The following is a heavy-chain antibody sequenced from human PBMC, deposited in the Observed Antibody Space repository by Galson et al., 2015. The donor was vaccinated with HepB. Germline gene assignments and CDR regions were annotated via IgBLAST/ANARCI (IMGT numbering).Heavy chain of an antibody. J-gene: IGHJ4*02. D-gene: IGHD5-12*01. CDR1: GLIFSNAW. V-gene: IGHV3-15*01. CDR3: TSWLSGRAYTGYV. CDR2: IKSEAAGGTG. Sequence: SLRLSCAASGLIFSNAWLSWVRQVPGKGLEWVGRIKSEAAGGTGDYAAPVRGRFTISRDDSKNTLYLQMNSLKSEDTAVYFCTSWLSGRAYTGYVWGQGTLVTVSS.